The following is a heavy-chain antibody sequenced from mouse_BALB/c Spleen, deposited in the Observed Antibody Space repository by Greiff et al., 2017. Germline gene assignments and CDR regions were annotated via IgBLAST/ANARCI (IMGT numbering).Heavy chain of an antibody. D-gene: IGHD1-2*01. CDR3: ARRTTARRYFDV. Sequence: EVQLQQSGAELVRPGALVKLSCKASGFNITDYYMHWVKQRPEQGLEWIGWIDPENGNTIYDPKFQGKASITADTSSNTAYLQLSSLTSEDTAVYYCARRTTARRYFDVWGAGTTVTVSS. J-gene: IGHJ1*01. CDR1: GFNITDYY. V-gene: IGHV14-1*02. CDR2: IDPENGNT.